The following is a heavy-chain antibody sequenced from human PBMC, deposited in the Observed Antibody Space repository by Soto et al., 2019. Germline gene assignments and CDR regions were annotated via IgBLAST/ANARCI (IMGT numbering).Heavy chain of an antibody. CDR1: GFTFSSYA. CDR2: ISGSGGST. V-gene: IGHV3-23*01. J-gene: IGHJ6*02. Sequence: EVQLLESGGGLVQPGGSLRLSCAASGFTFSSYAMSWVRQAPGKGLEWVSAISGSGGSTYYADSVKGRFTISRDNSKNTLYLQMNSLRAEDTAVYYCAKASRQGSFDYYYYGMDVWGQGTTVTVSS. CDR3: AKASRQGSFDYYYYGMDV.